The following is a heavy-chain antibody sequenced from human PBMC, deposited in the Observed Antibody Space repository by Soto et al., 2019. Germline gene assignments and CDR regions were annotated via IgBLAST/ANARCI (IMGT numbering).Heavy chain of an antibody. CDR1: GFTFSSHV. J-gene: IGHJ4*02. V-gene: IGHV3-23*01. Sequence: EVQLWESGGGLVQPGGSLRLSCAVSGFTFSSHVMSWVRQAPGKGLEWVSAISGTGGTYYADSVKGRFTISRDNSKNALYLQMNNLRDEDTAVYYCAKDRRGAYCSGGICYSPDYWGQGTLVIVCS. CDR3: AKDRRGAYCSGGICYSPDY. CDR2: ISGTGGT. D-gene: IGHD2-15*01.